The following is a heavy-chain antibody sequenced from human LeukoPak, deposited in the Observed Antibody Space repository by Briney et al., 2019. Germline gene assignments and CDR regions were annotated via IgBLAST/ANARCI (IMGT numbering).Heavy chain of an antibody. J-gene: IGHJ6*03. CDR1: GGSISSYF. CDR2: IYYTKNT. V-gene: IGHV4-59*12. Sequence: SETLSLTCTVSGGSISSYFWSWIRQPPGKGLEWMGYIYYTKNTNYNPSLKSRVTMSVDTSKNQFSLNLYSVTAADTAVYYCARERIRGYYMDVWGKGTTVTVSS. CDR3: ARERIRGYYMDV. D-gene: IGHD1-14*01.